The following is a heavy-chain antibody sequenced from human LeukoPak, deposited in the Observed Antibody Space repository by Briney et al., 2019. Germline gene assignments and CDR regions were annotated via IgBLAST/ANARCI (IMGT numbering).Heavy chain of an antibody. CDR1: GGSISCYY. CDR3: ARADIVVVPAAIRGAFDI. V-gene: IGHV4-59*01. D-gene: IGHD2-2*02. J-gene: IGHJ3*02. Sequence: PSETLSLTCTVSGGSISCYYWSWIRQPPGKGLEWIGYIYYSGSNNYKPSLKSRVTISVDTSKNQFSLKLSSVTAADTDVYYCARADIVVVPAAIRGAFDIWGQGTMVTVSS. CDR2: IYYSGSN.